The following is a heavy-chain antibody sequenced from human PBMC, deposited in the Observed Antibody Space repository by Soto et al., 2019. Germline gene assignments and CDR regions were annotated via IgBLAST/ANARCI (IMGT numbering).Heavy chain of an antibody. CDR2: IYYSWST. J-gene: IGHJ4*02. Sequence: QVQLQESGPGLVKPSETLSLNCTVSGGPISSYDWSWIRQSPGKGLEWIGYIYYSWSTNYNPSLKSRVTISVDTSKNQFSLELSSGTAADTAVYYCARGSSAWPPRLAYWGQGTLVTVSS. D-gene: IGHD6-19*01. CDR3: ARGSSAWPPRLAY. CDR1: GGPISSYD. V-gene: IGHV4-59*01.